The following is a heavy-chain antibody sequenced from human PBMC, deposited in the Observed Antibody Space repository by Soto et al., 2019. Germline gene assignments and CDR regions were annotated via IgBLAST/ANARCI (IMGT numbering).Heavy chain of an antibody. CDR2: IKSKTDGGTT. D-gene: IGHD4-17*01. CDR1: GFTFSNAW. V-gene: IGHV3-15*01. CDR3: TTDHDGDYDLGSQCDFEY. Sequence: PGGSLSLSCAASGFTFSNAWMSWVPQAPGKGLEWVGRIKSKTDGGTTDYAAPVKGRFTISRDDSKNTLYLQMNSLKTEDTAVYYCTTDHDGDYDLGSQCDFEYWGKGTLFTLAA. J-gene: IGHJ4*02.